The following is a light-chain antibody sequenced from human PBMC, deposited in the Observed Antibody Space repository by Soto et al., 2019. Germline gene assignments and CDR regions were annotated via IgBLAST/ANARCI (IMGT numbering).Light chain of an antibody. CDR1: HRISSW. CDR2: EVS. Sequence: MQIVFSPSSLSASVLDRFTSTCRASHRISSWLAWHQQKPGKAPKLLIYEVSTSESSVPTWFSGSGAGTEFPPTISIQHADVLASYCQQHGNSHPLTFGRGTKVDIK. J-gene: IGKJ4*02. V-gene: IGKV1-5*01. CDR3: QHGNSHPLT.